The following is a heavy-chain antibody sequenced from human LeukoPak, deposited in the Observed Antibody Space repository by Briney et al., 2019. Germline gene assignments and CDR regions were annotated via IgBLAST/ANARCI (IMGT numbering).Heavy chain of an antibody. CDR3: ARILYDFWSGYPLYYFDY. D-gene: IGHD3-3*01. J-gene: IGHJ4*02. V-gene: IGHV4-39*07. Sequence: PSETLSLTCTVSGGSISSSSYYWGWIRQPPGKGLEWIGSIYYSGSTYYNPSLKSRVTISVDTSKNQFSLKLSSVTAADTAVYYCARILYDFWSGYPLYYFDYWGQGALVTVSS. CDR2: IYYSGST. CDR1: GGSISSSSYY.